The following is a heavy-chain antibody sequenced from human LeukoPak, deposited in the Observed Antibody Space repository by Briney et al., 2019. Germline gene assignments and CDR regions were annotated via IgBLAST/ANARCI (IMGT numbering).Heavy chain of an antibody. CDR3: ARSGYCSSTSCYANGYYYYGMDV. D-gene: IGHD2-2*03. CDR1: GGTFSSYA. Sequence: ASVKVSCKASGGTFSSYAISWVRQAPGQGLEWMRGIIPIFGTANYAQKFQGRVTITADKSTSTAYMELSSLRSEDTAVYYGARSGYCSSTSCYANGYYYYGMDVWGKGTTVTVSS. V-gene: IGHV1-69*06. J-gene: IGHJ6*04. CDR2: IIPIFGTA.